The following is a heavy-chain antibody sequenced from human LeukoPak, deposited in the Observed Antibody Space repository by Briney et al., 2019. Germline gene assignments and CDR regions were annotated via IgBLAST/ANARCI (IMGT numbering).Heavy chain of an antibody. CDR1: GFTFSSYS. V-gene: IGHV3-21*01. CDR2: ISSSSSYI. Sequence: GGSLRLSCAASGFTFSSYSMNWVRQAPGKGLEWVSSISSSSSYIYYADSVKGRFTLSRDNAKNSLYLQINSLRAEDSAVYYWARDATYYDYVWGSYRPGIFDYWGQGTLVTVSS. CDR3: ARDATYYDYVWGSYRPGIFDY. D-gene: IGHD3-16*02. J-gene: IGHJ4*02.